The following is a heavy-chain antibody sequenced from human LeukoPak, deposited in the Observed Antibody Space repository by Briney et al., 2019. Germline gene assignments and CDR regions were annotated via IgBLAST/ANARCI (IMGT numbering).Heavy chain of an antibody. Sequence: PGGSLRLSCVASGFTLSYYGMHWVGQAPGKGLEWVAFIRYDGSNEYYAESVKGRFTISRDNSKNTLYLQMNSLRVEDTAAYYCAKIEGKYQLANIPDSWGQGTLVTVSS. CDR1: GFTLSYYG. CDR3: AKIEGKYQLANIPDS. V-gene: IGHV3-30*02. CDR2: IRYDGSNE. D-gene: IGHD2-2*01. J-gene: IGHJ4*02.